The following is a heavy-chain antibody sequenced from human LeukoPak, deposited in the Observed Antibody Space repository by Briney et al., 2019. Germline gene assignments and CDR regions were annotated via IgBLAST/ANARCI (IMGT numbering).Heavy chain of an antibody. J-gene: IGHJ5*02. Sequence: GGSLRLSCVVSGFSFRSYAMSWVRQAPGKGLEWVSALSGSGGSTYYADSVKGRFTISRDNSKNTLYLQANSLRADDTAVYYCAKGSSRGTTMTWFDPWGQGTLVTVSS. CDR1: GFSFRSYA. CDR2: LSGSGGST. V-gene: IGHV3-23*01. CDR3: AKGSSRGTTMTWFDP. D-gene: IGHD4-17*01.